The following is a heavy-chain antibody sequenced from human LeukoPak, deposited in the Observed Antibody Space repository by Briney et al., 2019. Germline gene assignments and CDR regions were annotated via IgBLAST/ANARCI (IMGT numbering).Heavy chain of an antibody. CDR3: ARRDVAEYYFDY. D-gene: IGHD2-15*01. CDR1: GGSISSSSYY. J-gene: IGHJ4*02. V-gene: IGHV4-39*01. Sequence: PSETLSLTCTVSGGSISSSSYYWGWIRQPPGKGLEWIGSIYYSGSTYYNPCLKSRVTISVDTSKNQFSLKLSSVTAADTAVYYCARRDVAEYYFDYWGQGTLVTVSS. CDR2: IYYSGST.